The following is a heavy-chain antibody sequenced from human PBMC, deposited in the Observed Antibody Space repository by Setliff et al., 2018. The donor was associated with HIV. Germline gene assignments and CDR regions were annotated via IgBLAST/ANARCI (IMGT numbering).Heavy chain of an antibody. J-gene: IGHJ3*01. V-gene: IGHV3-21*01. CDR2: ISGNGGST. CDR3: ARDYSPPWVTGDDAFDV. Sequence: GGSLRLSCAASGFTVSSNYMSWVRQAPGKGLEWVSAISGNGGSTYSADSVKGRFTISRDNAKNSVYLQMNSLRAEDAAIYYCARDYSPPWVTGDDAFDVWGQGTVVTVS. D-gene: IGHD2-21*02. CDR1: GFTVSSNY.